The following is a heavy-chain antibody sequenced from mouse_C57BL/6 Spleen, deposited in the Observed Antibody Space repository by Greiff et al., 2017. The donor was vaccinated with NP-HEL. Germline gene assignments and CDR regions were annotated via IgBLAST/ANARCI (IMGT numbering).Heavy chain of an antibody. CDR2: INPNNGGT. V-gene: IGHV1-18*01. Sequence: EVQLQQSGPELVKPGASVKIPCKASGYTFTDYNMDWVKQSHGKSLEWIGDINPNNGGTIYNQKFKGKATLTVDKSSSTAYMELRSLTSEDTAVYYCARFPYGSSYDWYFDFWGTGTTVTVSS. CDR3: ARFPYGSSYDWYFDF. CDR1: GYTFTDYN. J-gene: IGHJ1*03. D-gene: IGHD1-1*01.